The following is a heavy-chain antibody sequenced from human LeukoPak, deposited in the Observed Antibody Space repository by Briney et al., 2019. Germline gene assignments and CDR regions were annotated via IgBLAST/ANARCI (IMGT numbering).Heavy chain of an antibody. J-gene: IGHJ4*02. CDR3: ARAPDGYMITFGGVIVEFDY. Sequence: ASVKVSCKASGYTFTSYGISWVRQAPGQGLEWMGWISAYNGNTNYAQKLQGRVTMTTDTSTSTAYMELRSLRSDDTAVYYCARAPDGYMITFGGVIVEFDYWGQGTLVTVSS. CDR2: ISAYNGNT. V-gene: IGHV1-18*01. CDR1: GYTFTSYG. D-gene: IGHD3-16*02.